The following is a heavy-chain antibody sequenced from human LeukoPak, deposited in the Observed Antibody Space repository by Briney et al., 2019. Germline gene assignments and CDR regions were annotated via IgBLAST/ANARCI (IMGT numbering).Heavy chain of an antibody. CDR2: IYYSGST. Sequence: KPSETLSLTCTVSGGSISSSSYYWGWIRQPPGKVLEWIGSIYYSGSTYYNPSLKSRVTISVDTSKNQVAMLLSSVTAADRAVYYCARHPYCSSTSCYIYAGGWFDPWGQGTLVTVSS. V-gene: IGHV4-39*01. J-gene: IGHJ5*02. CDR1: GGSISSSSYY. D-gene: IGHD2-2*02. CDR3: ARHPYCSSTSCYIYAGGWFDP.